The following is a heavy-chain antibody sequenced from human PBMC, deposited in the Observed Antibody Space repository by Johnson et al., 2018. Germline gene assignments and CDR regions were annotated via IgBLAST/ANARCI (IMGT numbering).Heavy chain of an antibody. Sequence: QVQLVQSGAAVKKPGSSVKVSCKASGGTFSSYAISWVRQAPGQGLEWMGGIIPFFDTATYAQKFKGRVTITADESTTTAYMELSSLRVEDTAVYYWARGIAVAGNGGEYFQDWGQGTLVTVSS. D-gene: IGHD6-19*01. J-gene: IGHJ1*01. CDR2: IIPFFDTA. CDR3: ARGIAVAGNGGEYFQD. V-gene: IGHV1-69*01. CDR1: GGTFSSYA.